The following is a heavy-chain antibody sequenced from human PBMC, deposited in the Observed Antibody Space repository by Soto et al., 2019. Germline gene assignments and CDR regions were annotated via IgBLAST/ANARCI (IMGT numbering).Heavy chain of an antibody. D-gene: IGHD3-3*01. CDR2: INPNAGDS. V-gene: IGHV1-2*02. Sequence: QVQLVQSGAEVKKPGTSVKVSCKTSGYTFTAFYIHWVRQAPGQGLEWLGWINPNAGDSNSPQRFQGAVTLPRETSTHTAYLELTGLTSAAAAVYFCARSAFGVTQGIGRAFDVWGPGTIVDVS. CDR1: GYTFTAFY. J-gene: IGHJ3*01. CDR3: ARSAFGVTQGIGRAFDV.